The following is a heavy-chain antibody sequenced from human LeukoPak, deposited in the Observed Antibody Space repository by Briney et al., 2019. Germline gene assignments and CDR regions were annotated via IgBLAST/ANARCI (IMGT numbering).Heavy chain of an antibody. CDR2: MNPNSGNT. CDR3: AGLYSSSWYTDYYGMDV. Sequence: GASVKVSCKASGYTFTSYDINWVRQATGQGLEWMGWMNPNSGNTGYAQKFQGRVTMTRNTSISTAYMELSSLRSEDTAVYYCAGLYSSSWYTDYYGMDVWGQGTTVTVSS. D-gene: IGHD6-13*01. J-gene: IGHJ6*02. CDR1: GYTFTSYD. V-gene: IGHV1-8*01.